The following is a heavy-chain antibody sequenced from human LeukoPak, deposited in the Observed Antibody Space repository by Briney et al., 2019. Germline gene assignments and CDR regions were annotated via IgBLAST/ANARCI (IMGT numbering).Heavy chain of an antibody. Sequence: GFDAKGGETIYAHNVKGRVTMSEDTSTNTVYLELSSLRSEDTAVYYCATPPGGGSYSAFDIWGQGTMVTVSS. CDR3: ATPPGGGSYSAFDI. J-gene: IGHJ3*02. V-gene: IGHV1-24*01. D-gene: IGHD1-26*01. CDR2: FDAKGGET.